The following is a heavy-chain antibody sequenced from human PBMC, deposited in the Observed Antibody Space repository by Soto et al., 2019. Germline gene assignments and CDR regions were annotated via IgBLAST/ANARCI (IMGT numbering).Heavy chain of an antibody. CDR1: GFTFSGYW. CDR3: AREAV. V-gene: IGHV3-7*05. Sequence: EVQLVESGGGLLLPGGSLRLSCAASGFTFSGYWMSWVRQAPGKGLEWVANIKQDGSEQFYVDSVKGRFTISRDNAKNSLYLQMNSLRAEDTAVYYCAREAVWGQGTTVTVSS. J-gene: IGHJ6*02. CDR2: IKQDGSEQ.